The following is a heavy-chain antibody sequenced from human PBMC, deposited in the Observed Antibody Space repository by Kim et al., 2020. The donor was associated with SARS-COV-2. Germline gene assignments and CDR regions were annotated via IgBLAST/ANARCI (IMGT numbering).Heavy chain of an antibody. J-gene: IGHJ4*02. V-gene: IGHV3-48*03. CDR1: GFTFSSYE. CDR3: ARASLNTYYYDSSGNFDY. Sequence: GGSLRLSCAASGFTFSSYEMNWVRQAPGKGLEWVSYISSSGSTIYYADSVKGRFTISRDNAKNSLYLQMNSLRAEDTAVYYCARASLNTYYYDSSGNFDYWGQGTLVTVSS. D-gene: IGHD3-22*01. CDR2: ISSSGSTI.